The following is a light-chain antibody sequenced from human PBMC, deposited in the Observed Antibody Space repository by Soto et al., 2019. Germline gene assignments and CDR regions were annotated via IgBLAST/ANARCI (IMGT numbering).Light chain of an antibody. CDR2: DAS. J-gene: IGKJ4*01. V-gene: IGKV3-11*01. Sequence: EIVLTQSPATLSLSPGERATLSCRASQSVSSYLAWYQQKPGQAPRLLIYDASNRATGIPARFSGSGSGTDFTLIISSLEREDFAVYYCQQRSDWPPLTFGGGTKVEIK. CDR3: QQRSDWPPLT. CDR1: QSVSSY.